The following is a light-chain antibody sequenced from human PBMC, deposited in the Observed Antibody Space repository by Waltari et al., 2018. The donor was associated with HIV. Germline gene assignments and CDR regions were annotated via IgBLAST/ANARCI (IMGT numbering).Light chain of an antibody. J-gene: IGLJ2*01. V-gene: IGLV7-46*01. CDR1: TGPVTSGHY. CDR3: LLSYSGARV. Sequence: QAVVTQEPSLTVSPGGTVTLTCGSSTGPVTSGHYPFWFQQKPGQAPRTLIYDTTNKPSWTPARFSGSLLGGKAALTLSGAQPEDEADYYCLLSYSGARVFGGGTKLTVL. CDR2: DTT.